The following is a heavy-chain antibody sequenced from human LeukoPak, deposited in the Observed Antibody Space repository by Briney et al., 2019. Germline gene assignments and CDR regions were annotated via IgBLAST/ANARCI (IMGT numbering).Heavy chain of an antibody. CDR1: AGSFSNYY. CDR2: VYHSGST. J-gene: IGHJ3*01. CDR3: ARGGAVNGFDV. V-gene: IGHV4-34*01. Sequence: PSETLSITCVVYAGSFSNYYWSWIRQIPGKGLEWIGEVYHSGSTDYNPSLKSRITISIDTSKSHFSLKLSSVTVADTAVYYCARGGAVNGFDVWGQGTRVTVSS. D-gene: IGHD6-19*01.